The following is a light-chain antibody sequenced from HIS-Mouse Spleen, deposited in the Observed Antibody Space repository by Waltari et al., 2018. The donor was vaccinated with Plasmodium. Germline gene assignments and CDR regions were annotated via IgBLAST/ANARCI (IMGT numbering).Light chain of an antibody. CDR2: EVS. V-gene: IGLV2-8*01. Sequence: QSALTQPPSASGSPGQSVTISCTGTSSDVGGYNYVSWYQQHPGKAPKPMVYEVSRRPSGVPDRFSVSKSGNTASLTGSGLQAEDEADYYCSSYAGSNNLVFGGGTKLTVL. CDR1: SSDVGGYNY. J-gene: IGLJ2*01. CDR3: SSYAGSNNLV.